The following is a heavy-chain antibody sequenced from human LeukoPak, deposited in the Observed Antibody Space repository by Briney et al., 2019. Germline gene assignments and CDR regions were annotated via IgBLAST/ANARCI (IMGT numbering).Heavy chain of an antibody. CDR3: ARVVLRFLEWSLDSDY. CDR2: IIPIFGTA. CDR1: GGTFSSYA. Sequence: SVKVSCKASGGTFSSYAISWVRQAPGQGLEWMGGIIPIFGTANYAQKFQGRVTITADESTSTAYMELSSLRSGDTAVYYCARVVLRFLEWSLDSDYWGQGTLVTVSS. J-gene: IGHJ4*02. V-gene: IGHV1-69*13. D-gene: IGHD3-3*01.